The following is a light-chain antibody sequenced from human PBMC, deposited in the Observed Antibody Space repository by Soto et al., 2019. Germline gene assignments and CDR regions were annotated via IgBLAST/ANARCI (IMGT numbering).Light chain of an antibody. CDR2: LAS. CDR3: MQALQIPPLT. V-gene: IGKV2-28*01. CDR1: QSLLHSNGYNY. Sequence: DIVMTQSPLSLPVTPGEPASISCRSSQSLLHSNGYNYLDWYLQKPGQSPQLLIYLASNRASGGPDRFSGCGSGTDFTLKISRMEAEYVGVHICMQALQIPPLTFGGGTKVEIK. J-gene: IGKJ4*01.